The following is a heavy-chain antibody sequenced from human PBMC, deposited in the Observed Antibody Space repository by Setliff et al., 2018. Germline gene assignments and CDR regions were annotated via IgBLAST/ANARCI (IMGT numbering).Heavy chain of an antibody. Sequence: SSETLSLTCTVSGGSLSDSIRYYAVFWGWIRQPPGKGLEWIGSIYYSGSTYYNPSLKSRVTISVDTSKNQFSLKLSSVTAADTAMYYCARGINSVSWTPKYWGRGTLVTVSS. V-gene: IGHV4-39*01. CDR3: ARGINSVSWTPKY. CDR1: GGSLSDSIRYYAVF. J-gene: IGHJ4*02. CDR2: IYYSGST. D-gene: IGHD6-13*01.